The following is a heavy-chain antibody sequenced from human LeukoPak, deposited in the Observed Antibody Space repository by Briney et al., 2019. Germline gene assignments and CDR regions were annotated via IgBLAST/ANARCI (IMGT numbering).Heavy chain of an antibody. CDR2: VYYSGTT. D-gene: IGHD3-10*01. Sequence: PSETLSLTCTVSGGSFSSYYWSWIRQPPGKRLEWIGYVYYSGTTNYNPSLKSRVTISVDTSKNQFSLKLSSVTAADTAVYYCAGITMVRGVPDYWGQGTLVTVSS. CDR1: GGSFSSYY. J-gene: IGHJ4*02. V-gene: IGHV4-59*08. CDR3: AGITMVRGVPDY.